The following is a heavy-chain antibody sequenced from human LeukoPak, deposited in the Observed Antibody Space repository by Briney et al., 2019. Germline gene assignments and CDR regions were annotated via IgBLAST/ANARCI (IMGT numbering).Heavy chain of an antibody. CDR3: TTYVWGSYRYHY. J-gene: IGHJ4*02. V-gene: IGHV3-15*01. D-gene: IGHD3-16*02. CDR1: GFTFSSYA. Sequence: GGSLRLSCAASGFTFSSYAMSWVRQAPGKGLEWVGRIKSKTDGGTTDYAAPVKGRFTISRDDSKNTLYLQMNSLKTEDTAVYYCTTYVWGSYRYHYWGQGTLVTVSS. CDR2: IKSKTDGGTT.